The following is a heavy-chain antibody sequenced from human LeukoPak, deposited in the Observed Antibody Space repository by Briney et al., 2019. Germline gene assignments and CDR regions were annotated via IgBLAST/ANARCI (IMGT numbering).Heavy chain of an antibody. D-gene: IGHD3-10*01. V-gene: IGHV4-4*09. J-gene: IGHJ3*02. Sequence: SETLSLTCTVSGGSITDHFWGWIRHTPGMGLEWIGHIYGSPTYNPSLKSRVTISDDTSENQIFLQMTSVTAADTAIYYCARRFRTSASGILHHDAYDIWGQGTMVTVSS. CDR1: GGSITDHF. CDR3: ARRFRTSASGILHHDAYDI. CDR2: IYGSP.